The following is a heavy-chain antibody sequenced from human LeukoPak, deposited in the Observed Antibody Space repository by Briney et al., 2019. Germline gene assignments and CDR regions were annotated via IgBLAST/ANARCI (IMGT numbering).Heavy chain of an antibody. CDR3: AELGITMIGGV. Sequence: GSLRLSCAASGFTFSNSALSWVRQAPGKGLEWVSDISGSGGSTYYADSVKGRFTISRDNAKNSLYLQMNSLRAEDTAVYYCAELGITMIGGVWGKGTSVTTSS. CDR1: GFTFSNSA. D-gene: IGHD3-10*02. J-gene: IGHJ6*04. CDR2: ISGSGGST. V-gene: IGHV3-23*01.